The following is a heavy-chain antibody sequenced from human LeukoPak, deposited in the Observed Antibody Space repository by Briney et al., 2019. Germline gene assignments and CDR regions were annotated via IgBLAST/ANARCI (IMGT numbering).Heavy chain of an antibody. CDR3: ARDRGGVGYFDY. Sequence: GGSLRLSCEASGFTFSSHSMSWVRQPPGKGLEWVSSISSNSRWIYYAESVRGRFTISRDDAKSSLYLQMNSLRAEDTAVYYCARDRGGVGYFDYWGQGTLVTVSS. V-gene: IGHV3-21*01. CDR1: GFTFSSHS. D-gene: IGHD2-15*01. CDR2: ISSNSRWI. J-gene: IGHJ4*02.